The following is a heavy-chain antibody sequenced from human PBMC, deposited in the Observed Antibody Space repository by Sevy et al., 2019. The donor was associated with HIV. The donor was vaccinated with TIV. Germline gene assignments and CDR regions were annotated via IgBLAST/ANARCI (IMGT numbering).Heavy chain of an antibody. D-gene: IGHD1-1*01. CDR1: GFTFSYFS. Sequence: GGSLRLSCAASGFTFSYFSMHWVRQAPGKGLEWVATISYDGSNEHHADSVKGRFTISRDNSKNALYLQMNSLRAEDTAVYSCALERLSSDVAEYFENWGQGTLVTVSS. CDR3: ALERLSSDVAEYFEN. J-gene: IGHJ1*01. V-gene: IGHV3-30-3*01. CDR2: ISYDGSNE.